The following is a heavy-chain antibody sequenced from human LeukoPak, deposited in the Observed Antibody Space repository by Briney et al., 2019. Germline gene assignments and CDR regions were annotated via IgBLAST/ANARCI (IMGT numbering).Heavy chain of an antibody. Sequence: GGSLRLSCVASGIAFRNYAMTWVRQAPGKGLEWVSSITGSGTTTRHADSVKGRFTISRDNSVGTLYLQLNSLSAEDTAVYYCGIDPNGDYIGAFDFWGQGTKVTASS. V-gene: IGHV3-23*01. CDR1: GIAFRNYA. J-gene: IGHJ3*01. CDR3: GIDPNGDYIGAFDF. CDR2: ITGSGTTT. D-gene: IGHD4-17*01.